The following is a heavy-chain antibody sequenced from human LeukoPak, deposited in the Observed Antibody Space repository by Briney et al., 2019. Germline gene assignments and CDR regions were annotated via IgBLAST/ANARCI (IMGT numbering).Heavy chain of an antibody. CDR3: ARVPLHDDSRHYYPH. V-gene: IGHV1-3*04. D-gene: IGHD3-22*01. CDR2: INTGNGNT. Sequence: ASVKVSCKTSGYTFTNYGMHWVRQAPRQSPEWMGWINTGNGNTKSSQKFQDRVTLTRDTSASTGYMKLNSLSSEDTAVYYCARVPLHDDSRHYYPHWGQGTPVTVSS. J-gene: IGHJ1*01. CDR1: GYTFTNYG.